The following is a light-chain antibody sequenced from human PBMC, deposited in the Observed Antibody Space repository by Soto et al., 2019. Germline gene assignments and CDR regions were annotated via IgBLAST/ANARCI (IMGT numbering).Light chain of an antibody. CDR1: QSVSSSD. CDR2: GAS. Sequence: DTVLTQSPGTLYLSPGERGSLXCRASQSVSSSDEAWYQQQPGQAPRLLIYGASSRAHGNPDRFSGSGSGTDFTPTVSRREPDDFAVYYGQQYGNSPTTFGQGTRLEI. V-gene: IGKV3-20*01. CDR3: QQYGNSPTT. J-gene: IGKJ5*01.